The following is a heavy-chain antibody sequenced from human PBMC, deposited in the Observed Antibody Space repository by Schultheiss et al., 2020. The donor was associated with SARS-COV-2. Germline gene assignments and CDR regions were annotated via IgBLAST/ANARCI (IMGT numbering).Heavy chain of an antibody. Sequence: SETLSLTCTVSGGSISSYYWSWIRQPPGKGLEWIGYIHYSGSTYHNPSLKSRVTISVDTSKNQFSLKLSSVTAADTAVYYCARRRSDGNWYLDTWGQGTLVTVSS. J-gene: IGHJ4*02. D-gene: IGHD4-23*01. CDR2: IHYSGST. V-gene: IGHV4-59*12. CDR1: GGSISSYY. CDR3: ARRRSDGNWYLDT.